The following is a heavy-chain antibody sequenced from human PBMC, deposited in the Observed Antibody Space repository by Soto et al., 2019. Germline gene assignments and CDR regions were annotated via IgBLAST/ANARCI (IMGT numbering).Heavy chain of an antibody. J-gene: IGHJ5*02. CDR3: ARGVRGVTYWFDP. CDR2: IYYSGST. V-gene: IGHV4-61*01. Sequence: SETLSLTCTVSGGSVSSGSYYWSWIRQPPGKGLEWIGYIYYSGSTNYNPSLKSRVTISVDTSKNQFSPKLSSVTAADTAVYYCARGVRGVTYWFDPWGQGTLVTVSS. D-gene: IGHD3-10*01. CDR1: GGSVSSGSYY.